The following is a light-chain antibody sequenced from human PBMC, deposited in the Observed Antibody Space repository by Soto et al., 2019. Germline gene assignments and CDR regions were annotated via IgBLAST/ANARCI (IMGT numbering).Light chain of an antibody. Sequence: QSALTQPPSASGSPGQSVTISCTGTSSDVGGYNYVSWYQQHPGKAPKLVIYEVSKRPSGVPDRFSGSKSGHTASLTVSGLQAEDEADYYCSSYAGSKNLVFGGGTKVTVL. CDR3: SSYAGSKNLV. CDR1: SSDVGGYNY. J-gene: IGLJ2*01. V-gene: IGLV2-8*01. CDR2: EVS.